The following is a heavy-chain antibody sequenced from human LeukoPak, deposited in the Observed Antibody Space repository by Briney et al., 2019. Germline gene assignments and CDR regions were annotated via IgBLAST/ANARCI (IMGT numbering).Heavy chain of an antibody. CDR3: AKGYYGSFDY. D-gene: IGHD3-10*01. J-gene: IGHJ4*02. CDR1: GFTFSSYA. CDR2: ISGSGGST. V-gene: IGHV3-23*01. Sequence: GGSLRLSCAASGFTFSSYAMSWVRQAPGKVLEWGSAISGSGGSTYYADSVKGRFTISRDNSKNTLYLQMNSLRAEDTAVYYCAKGYYGSFDYWGQGTLVTVSS.